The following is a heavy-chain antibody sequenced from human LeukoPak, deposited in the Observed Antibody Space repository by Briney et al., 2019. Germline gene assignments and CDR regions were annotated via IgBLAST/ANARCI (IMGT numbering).Heavy chain of an antibody. V-gene: IGHV1-69*13. CDR3: AREFFGGSYGDY. J-gene: IGHJ4*02. Sequence: SVKVSCKASGGTFSSYAISWVRQAPGQGLEWMGGIIPIFGTANYAQKFQGRVTITADESTSTAYMELRSLRSDDTAVYYCAREFFGGSYGDYWGQGTLVTVSS. D-gene: IGHD1-26*01. CDR2: IIPIFGTA. CDR1: GGTFSSYA.